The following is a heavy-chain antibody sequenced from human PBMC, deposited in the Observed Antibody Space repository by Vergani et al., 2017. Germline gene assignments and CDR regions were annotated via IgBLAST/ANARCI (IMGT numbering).Heavy chain of an antibody. CDR1: GGTFSSYA. D-gene: IGHD1-1*01. CDR2: IIPIFGTA. V-gene: IGHV1-69*01. CDR3: AGGPGLDPKYYYYYMDV. J-gene: IGHJ6*03. Sequence: QVQLVQSGAEVKKPGSSVKVSCKASGGTFSSYAISWVRQAPGQGLEWMGGIIPIFGTANYAQKFQGRVTITADESTSTAYMELSSLRSEDTAVYYCAGGPGLDPKYYYYYMDVWGKGTTVTVSS.